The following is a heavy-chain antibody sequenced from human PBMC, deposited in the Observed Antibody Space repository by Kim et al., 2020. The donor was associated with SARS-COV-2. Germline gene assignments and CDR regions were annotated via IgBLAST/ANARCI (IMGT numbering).Heavy chain of an antibody. CDR1: GGSISSSSYY. CDR3: ARHEAAGSMVRTNWFDP. Sequence: SETLSLTCTVSGGSISSSSYYWGWIRQPPGKGLEWIGSIYYSGSTYYNPSLKSRVTISVDTSKNQFSLKLSSVTAADTAVYYCARHEAAGSMVRTNWFDPWGQGTLVTVSS. CDR2: IYYSGST. J-gene: IGHJ5*02. D-gene: IGHD3-10*01. V-gene: IGHV4-39*01.